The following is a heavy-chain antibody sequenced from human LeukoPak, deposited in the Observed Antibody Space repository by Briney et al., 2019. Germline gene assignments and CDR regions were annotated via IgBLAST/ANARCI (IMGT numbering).Heavy chain of an antibody. Sequence: KASETLSLTCAVYGGSFSGYYWSWIRQPPGKGLEWIGEINHSGSTNYNPSLQSRVTISVDTSKNQFSLKLSSVTAADTAVYYCARGLKFIYDFWGYFDYWGQGTLVTVSS. V-gene: IGHV4-34*01. CDR1: GGSFSGYY. CDR3: ARGLKFIYDFWGYFDY. J-gene: IGHJ4*02. CDR2: INHSGST. D-gene: IGHD3-3*01.